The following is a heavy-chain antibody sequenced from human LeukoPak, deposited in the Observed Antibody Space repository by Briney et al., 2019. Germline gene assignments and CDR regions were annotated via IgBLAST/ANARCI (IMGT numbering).Heavy chain of an antibody. Sequence: GASVKVSCKASGYTFTSYGISWVRQAPGQGLEWMGWISAYNGNTNYAQKLQGRVTMTTDTSTSTAYMELRSLRSDDTAMYYCARITVEMATISGFSDFDYWGQGTLVTVSS. CDR1: GYTFTSYG. V-gene: IGHV1-18*01. D-gene: IGHD5-24*01. CDR2: ISAYNGNT. CDR3: ARITVEMATISGFSDFDY. J-gene: IGHJ4*02.